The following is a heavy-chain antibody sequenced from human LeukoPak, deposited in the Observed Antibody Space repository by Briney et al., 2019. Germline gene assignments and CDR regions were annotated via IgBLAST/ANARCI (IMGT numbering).Heavy chain of an antibody. Sequence: SGTLSLTCTVSGGSISSYYWGWIRQPPGKGLEWIGSIYYSGSTYYNPSLKSRVTISVDTSKNQFSLKLSSVTAADTAVYYCAREGGTPYYYDSSGYYSPTELDYWGQGTLVTVSS. V-gene: IGHV4-39*07. D-gene: IGHD3-22*01. CDR2: IYYSGST. J-gene: IGHJ4*02. CDR1: GGSISSYY. CDR3: AREGGTPYYYDSSGYYSPTELDY.